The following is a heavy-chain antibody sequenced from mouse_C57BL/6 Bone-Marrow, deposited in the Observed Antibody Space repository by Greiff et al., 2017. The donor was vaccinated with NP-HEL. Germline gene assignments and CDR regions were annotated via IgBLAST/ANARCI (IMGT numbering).Heavy chain of an antibody. Sequence: DVKLVESGPGLVKPSQSLSLTCSVTGYSITSGYYWNWIRQFPGNKLEWMGYISYDGSNNYNPSLKNRISITRDTSKNQFFLKLNSVTTEDTATYYCARFYYYGSSQDAMDYWGQGTSVTVSS. D-gene: IGHD1-1*01. CDR3: ARFYYYGSSQDAMDY. CDR1: GYSITSGYY. J-gene: IGHJ4*01. CDR2: ISYDGSN. V-gene: IGHV3-6*01.